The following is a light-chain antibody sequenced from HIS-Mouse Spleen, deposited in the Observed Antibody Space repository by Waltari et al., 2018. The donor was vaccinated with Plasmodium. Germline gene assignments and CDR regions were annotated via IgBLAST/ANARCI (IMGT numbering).Light chain of an antibody. V-gene: IGLV3-10*01. CDR3: YSTDSSGNHRV. CDR1: KLGDKY. J-gene: IGLJ3*02. CDR2: GDS. Sequence: SYELTQPPSVSVSPGQTASITCSGDKLGDKYACWYQQKSGQAPVLVIYGDSKRPSGIPEGFSGSSSGTMATLTISGAQVEDEADYYCYSTDSSGNHRVFGGGTKLTVL.